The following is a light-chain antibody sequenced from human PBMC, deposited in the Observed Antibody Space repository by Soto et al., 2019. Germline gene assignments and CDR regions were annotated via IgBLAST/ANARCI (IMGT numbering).Light chain of an antibody. CDR2: GAS. J-gene: IGKJ1*01. Sequence: EVVLTQSPVTLSLSPGERATLSCRASQSVSSNLAWYQQKPGQAPRLLIYGASSRATGIPDRFSGSGSGTDFTLTISRLEPEDFAVYYCQPYGTSSWTFGQGTKVDIK. CDR1: QSVSSN. CDR3: QPYGTSSWT. V-gene: IGKV3-20*01.